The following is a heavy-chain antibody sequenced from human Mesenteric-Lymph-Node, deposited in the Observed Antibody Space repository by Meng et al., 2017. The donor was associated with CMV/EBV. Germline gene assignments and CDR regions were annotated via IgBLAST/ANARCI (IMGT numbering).Heavy chain of an antibody. Sequence: SETLSLTCTVSGGSIGSSSYYWGWIRQPPGKGLEWIGSIYYNGRTSYKPSLKSRVTISVDTSQNQFSLKLSSVTAADTAVYYCARFHRVGEAFDIWGQGTMVTVSS. CDR1: GGSIGSSSYY. D-gene: IGHD2-15*01. CDR2: IYYNGRT. CDR3: ARFHRVGEAFDI. V-gene: IGHV4-39*07. J-gene: IGHJ3*02.